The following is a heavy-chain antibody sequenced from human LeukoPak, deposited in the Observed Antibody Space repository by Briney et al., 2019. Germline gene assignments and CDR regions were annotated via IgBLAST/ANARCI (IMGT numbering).Heavy chain of an antibody. J-gene: IGHJ3*02. D-gene: IGHD6-19*01. CDR1: GGSFSGYY. V-gene: IGHV4-34*01. CDR2: IYHSGST. Sequence: SETLSLTCTVYGGSFSGYYWSWIRQPPGKGLEWIGSIYHSGSTYYNPSLKSRVTISVDTSKNQFSLKLSSVTAADTAVYYCAKYSSSRAFDIWGQGTMVTVSS. CDR3: AKYSSSRAFDI.